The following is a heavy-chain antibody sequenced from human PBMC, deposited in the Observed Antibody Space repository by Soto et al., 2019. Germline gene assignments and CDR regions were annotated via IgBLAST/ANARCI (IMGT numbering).Heavy chain of an antibody. V-gene: IGHV3-30*18. D-gene: IGHD6-19*01. J-gene: IGHJ4*02. CDR2: ISWDGGKK. Sequence: QVHLVESGGGVVQPGWSLGLSCAASGFTFGSYGMHWVRQAPGKGPEWVAVISWDGGKKYYADSVKGRFTISRDNSKNTLFLQMNSLRAEDTAIYYCAKVEYSSGWYGYFDSWGQGTLVTVSS. CDR3: AKVEYSSGWYGYFDS. CDR1: GFTFGSYG.